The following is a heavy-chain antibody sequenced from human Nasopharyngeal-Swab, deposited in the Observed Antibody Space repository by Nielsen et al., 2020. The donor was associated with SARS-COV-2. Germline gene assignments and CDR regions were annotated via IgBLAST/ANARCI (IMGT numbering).Heavy chain of an antibody. CDR3: TTDPQQWLVEYYYYMDV. J-gene: IGHJ6*03. D-gene: IGHD6-19*01. V-gene: IGHV3-15*01. Sequence: GGSLRLSCAASGFTFSNAWMSWVRQAPGKGLEWVGRIKSKTDGGTTDYAATVKGRFTISRDDSKNTLYLQMNSLKTEDTAVYYCTTDPQQWLVEYYYYMDVWGKGTTVTVSS. CDR1: GFTFSNAW. CDR2: IKSKTDGGTT.